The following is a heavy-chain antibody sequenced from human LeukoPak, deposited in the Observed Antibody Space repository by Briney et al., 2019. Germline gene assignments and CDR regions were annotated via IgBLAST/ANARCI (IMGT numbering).Heavy chain of an antibody. V-gene: IGHV4-4*07. J-gene: IGHJ3*02. CDR3: ARGGGGYCSSTSCMGFIYDAFDI. Sequence: SETLSLTGTVSGGSISSYYWSWIRQPAGKGLEWIGRIYTSGSTNYNPSLKSRVTMSVDTSKNQFSLKLSSVTAADTAVYYCARGGGGYCSSTSCMGFIYDAFDIWGQGTMVTVSS. D-gene: IGHD2-2*01. CDR2: IYTSGST. CDR1: GGSISSYY.